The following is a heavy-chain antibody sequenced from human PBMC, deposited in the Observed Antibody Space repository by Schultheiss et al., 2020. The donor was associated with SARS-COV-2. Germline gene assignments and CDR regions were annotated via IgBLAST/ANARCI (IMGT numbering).Heavy chain of an antibody. CDR3: VRDSTRYCTSTNCYAELFDY. J-gene: IGHJ4*02. CDR1: GFTFSSYS. V-gene: IGHV3-23*01. CDR2: ISGHGRST. Sequence: GGSLRLSCAASGFTFSSYSMNWVRQAPGKGLEWVSAISGHGRSTDYADSVQGRFTISRDNFKNTLYLQMNSLGADDTAVYYCVRDSTRYCTSTNCYAELFDYWGQGTLVTVSS. D-gene: IGHD2-2*01.